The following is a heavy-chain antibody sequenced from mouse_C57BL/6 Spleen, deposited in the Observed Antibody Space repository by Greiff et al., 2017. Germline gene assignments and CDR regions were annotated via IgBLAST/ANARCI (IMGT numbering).Heavy chain of an antibody. CDR2: IRNKANGYTT. J-gene: IGHJ2*01. CDR3: AIYYGNYLDY. CDR1: GFTFTDYY. Sequence: EVQLQESGGGLVQPGGSLSLSCAASGFTFTDYYMSWVRQPPGKALEWLGFIRNKANGYTTEYSASVKGRFTISRDKSQSILYLQMNALRAEDSATYYCAIYYGNYLDYWGQGTTLTVSS. V-gene: IGHV7-3*01. D-gene: IGHD2-1*01.